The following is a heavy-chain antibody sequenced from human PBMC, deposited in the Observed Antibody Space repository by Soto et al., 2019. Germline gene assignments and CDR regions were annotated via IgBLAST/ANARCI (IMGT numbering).Heavy chain of an antibody. CDR2: ITSGSSFI. CDR1: TFTINTYS. J-gene: IGHJ6*02. Sequence: KNGGSMRLSCVASTFTINTYSLNWVRQAPGKGLEWVSSITSGSSFIDYADSVKGRFTISRDDAKNSLFLQMSSLRADDTAVYYCARSQRNGAMDVWGQGTTVTVSS. D-gene: IGHD2-8*01. V-gene: IGHV3-21*01. CDR3: ARSQRNGAMDV.